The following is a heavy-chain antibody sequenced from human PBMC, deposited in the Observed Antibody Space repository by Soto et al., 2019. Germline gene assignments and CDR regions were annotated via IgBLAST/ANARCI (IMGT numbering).Heavy chain of an antibody. V-gene: IGHV3-23*01. Sequence: EVQLLESGGNLAQPGGSLRLSCAASGFTFSNYAMTWVRQAPGKGLEWVSSFSGSGGSTYYAASVKGRFTISRDNSKSTLYLQMNSLRAEDTALYYCAKGGEATTYYLDYWGQGTLVTVSS. CDR2: FSGSGGST. J-gene: IGHJ4*01. CDR3: AKGGEATTYYLDY. CDR1: GFTFSNYA. D-gene: IGHD5-12*01.